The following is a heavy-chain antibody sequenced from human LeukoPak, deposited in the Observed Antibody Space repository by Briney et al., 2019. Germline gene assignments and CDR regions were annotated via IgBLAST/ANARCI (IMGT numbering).Heavy chain of an antibody. CDR1: GYTFTNYG. Sequence: ASVKVSCKTSGYTFTNYGINWVRQAPGQGLEWLEWISTYNDDTNYAQKFQGRVTMTTDTSTSTAYMELRSLRSDDTAVYYCARASAILLPSLRDYFDYWGQGTLVTVSS. CDR3: ARASAILLPSLRDYFDY. J-gene: IGHJ4*02. D-gene: IGHD3-3*02. CDR2: ISTYNDDT. V-gene: IGHV1-18*01.